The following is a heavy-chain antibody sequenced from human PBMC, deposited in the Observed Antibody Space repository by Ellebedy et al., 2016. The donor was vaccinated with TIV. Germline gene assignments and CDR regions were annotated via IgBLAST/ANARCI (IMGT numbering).Heavy chain of an antibody. Sequence: ASVKVSCKASGYTFTSFGISWVRQAPGQGLEWMGWISAYNGDTQSAQKIQDRVIMTTDTSTTTAYMELRGLSLDDTAVYYCARDKPPDDFVVVPATPGVAQYGMDVWGQGTTVTVSS. V-gene: IGHV1-18*01. D-gene: IGHD2-2*01. CDR1: GYTFTSFG. J-gene: IGHJ6*02. CDR2: ISAYNGDT. CDR3: ARDKPPDDFVVVPATPGVAQYGMDV.